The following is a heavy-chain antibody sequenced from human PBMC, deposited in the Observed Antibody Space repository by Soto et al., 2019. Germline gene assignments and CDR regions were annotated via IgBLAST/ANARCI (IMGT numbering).Heavy chain of an antibody. CDR2: IRIKSYGGTT. D-gene: IGHD4-17*01. CDR1: GFTFGDYA. J-gene: IGHJ4*02. V-gene: IGHV3-49*04. CDR3: IRGLRWPDY. Sequence: QTGGSLRLSCTASGFTFGDYALSWVRQAPGKGLEWVGFIRIKSYGGTTEYAASVKGRFTISRDDSKSIAYLQMNSLKTEDTAVYYCIRGLRWPDYWGQGTRVTVSS.